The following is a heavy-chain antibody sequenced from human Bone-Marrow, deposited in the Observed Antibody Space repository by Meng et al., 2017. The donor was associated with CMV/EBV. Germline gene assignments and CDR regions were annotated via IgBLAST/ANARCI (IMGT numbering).Heavy chain of an antibody. CDR2: ISSSSSTI. J-gene: IGHJ4*02. V-gene: IGHV3-48*04. Sequence: GGSLRLSCAASGFTFSSYSMDWVRQAPGKGLEWVSYISSSSSTIYYADSVKGRFTISRDNAKNSLYLQMNSLRAEDTAVYYCVRDGHSWDFDFWGQGTLVTVSS. CDR3: VRDGHSWDFDF. CDR1: GFTFSSYS. D-gene: IGHD6-13*01.